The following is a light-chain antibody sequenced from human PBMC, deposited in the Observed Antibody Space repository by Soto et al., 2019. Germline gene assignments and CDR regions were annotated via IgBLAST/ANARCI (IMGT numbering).Light chain of an antibody. CDR3: QQYGASPLT. CDR2: GAS. J-gene: IGKJ4*01. V-gene: IGKV3-20*01. CDR1: QSVASSY. Sequence: IVLTQSPGTLSLSPGESATLSCRASQSVASSYLAWYQQNPGQAPRLLIYGASSRATGIPDRFSGSGSGTDFTLTIGRLEPEDFAVYYCQQYGASPLTFGGGTKVELK.